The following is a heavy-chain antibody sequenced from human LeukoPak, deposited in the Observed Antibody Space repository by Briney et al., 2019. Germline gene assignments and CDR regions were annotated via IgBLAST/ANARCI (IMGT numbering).Heavy chain of an antibody. CDR2: IYPHGSHT. D-gene: IGHD3-10*01. V-gene: IGHV5-51*01. J-gene: IGHJ5*02. Sequence: GESLKISCKGSGYIFSNYWVGWVRQMPGKGLEWIAIIYPHGSHTRYSPSFRGQVTISADKSISTAYLQWGSLKPSHTPTYYCARHPLTGEVHNNWSDRWGQGALVTVSS. CDR3: ARHPLTGEVHNNWSDR. CDR1: GYIFSNYW.